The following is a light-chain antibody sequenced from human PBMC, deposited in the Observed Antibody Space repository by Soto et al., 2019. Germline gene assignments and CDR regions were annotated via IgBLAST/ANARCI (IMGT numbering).Light chain of an antibody. CDR1: ESVSDY. CDR3: QQRTNWLT. Sequence: EIVLTQSPATLSLSPGERATLSCGASESVSDYIAWYQQKPGQPPRLVIYDTSNRATGVPARFSGSGSGTDFTLTISSLEPEDFTVYYCQQRTNWLTFGGGTKVEIK. V-gene: IGKV3-11*01. J-gene: IGKJ4*01. CDR2: DTS.